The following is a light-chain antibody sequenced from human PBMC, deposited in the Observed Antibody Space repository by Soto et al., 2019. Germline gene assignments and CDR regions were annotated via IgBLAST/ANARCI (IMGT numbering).Light chain of an antibody. J-gene: IGKJ4*01. V-gene: IGKV1-9*01. CDR1: QGISSY. CDR3: QQLNSYPLT. Sequence: IQLTQSPSSRSDSVLDRVTITCLASQGISSYLAWYQQKPGKAPKLLIYAASTLQSGVPSRFSGSGSGTDFTLTISSLQPEDFATYYCQQLNSYPLTFGGGTKVDIK. CDR2: AAS.